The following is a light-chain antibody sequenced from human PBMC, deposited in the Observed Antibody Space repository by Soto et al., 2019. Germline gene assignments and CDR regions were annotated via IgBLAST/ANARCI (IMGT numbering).Light chain of an antibody. CDR3: QQYGSSPFT. CDR1: QSVSSSY. Sequence: EIGLTQSPGTLSLAPGERATLSCRASQSVSSSYLAWYQQKPGQAPRLLIYGASSRATGIPDRFSGSGSGTDFTLTISSLEPEDFAVYYCQQYGSSPFTFGPGTKVDI. V-gene: IGKV3-20*01. J-gene: IGKJ3*01. CDR2: GAS.